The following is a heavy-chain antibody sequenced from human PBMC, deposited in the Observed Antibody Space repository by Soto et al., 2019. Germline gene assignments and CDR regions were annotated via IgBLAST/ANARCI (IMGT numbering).Heavy chain of an antibody. Sequence: GGSLRLSCAASGFTFSSYGISWIRLSPGKGLEWVSVISGGGDTTYYTPSVKGRFTISRGDFRNTLYLQMNSLRTEDTAIYYCAKLRDFVVLPAGILDYWGPGTLVTVSS. J-gene: IGHJ4*02. CDR3: AKLRDFVVLPAGILDY. CDR1: GFTFSSYG. CDR2: ISGGGDTT. V-gene: IGHV3-23*01. D-gene: IGHD2-8*01.